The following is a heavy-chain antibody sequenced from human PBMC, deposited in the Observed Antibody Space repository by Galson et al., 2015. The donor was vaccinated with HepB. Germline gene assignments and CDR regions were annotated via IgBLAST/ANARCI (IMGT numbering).Heavy chain of an antibody. CDR1: GFAFSIYA. J-gene: IGHJ4*02. CDR2: ISYHGANE. V-gene: IGHV3-30-3*01. Sequence: SLRLSCAASGFAFSIYAMHWVRQAPGKGLEWVALISYHGANEYYADSVKGRFTISRDNSKNTLYLQMNSLRSDDTAVYYCARDHWSGGNSPNYYFDSLGQGTLVTVSS. D-gene: IGHD3-3*01. CDR3: ARDHWSGGNSPNYYFDS.